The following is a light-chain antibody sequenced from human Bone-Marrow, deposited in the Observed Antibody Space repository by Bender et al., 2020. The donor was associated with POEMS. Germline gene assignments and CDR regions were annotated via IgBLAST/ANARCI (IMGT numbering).Light chain of an antibody. Sequence: QSALTQPASVSGSPGQSITISCTGASSDAGVSWYQQHPGKAPKLMIYEANKRPSGVSNRFSASKSGNTASLTISGLQAEDEADYYCLSYAGSSILVFGGGTKLTVL. CDR3: LSYAGSSILV. J-gene: IGLJ2*01. V-gene: IGLV2-23*01. CDR2: EAN. CDR1: SSDAG.